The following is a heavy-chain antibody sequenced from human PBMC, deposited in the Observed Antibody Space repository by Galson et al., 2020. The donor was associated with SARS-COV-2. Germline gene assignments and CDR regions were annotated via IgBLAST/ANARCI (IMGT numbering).Heavy chain of an antibody. CDR2: IIPIFGTA. Sequence: SVKVSCKASGGTFSSYAISWVRQAPGQGLEWMGGIIPIFGTANYAQKFQGRVTITADESTSTAYMELSSLRSEDTAVYYCAGGVRVGSKNSRDYWGQGTLVTVSS. D-gene: IGHD1-26*01. V-gene: IGHV1-69*13. CDR1: GGTFSSYA. J-gene: IGHJ4*02. CDR3: AGGVRVGSKNSRDY.